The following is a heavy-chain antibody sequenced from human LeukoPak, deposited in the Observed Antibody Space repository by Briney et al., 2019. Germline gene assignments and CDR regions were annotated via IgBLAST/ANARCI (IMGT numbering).Heavy chain of an antibody. D-gene: IGHD1-26*01. CDR1: GGSFSGYY. CDR3: ARDGGSYSPLYYFDY. CDR2: INHSGST. J-gene: IGHJ4*02. Sequence: QTSETLSLTCAVYGGSFSGYYWSWIRQPPGKGLEWIGEINHSGSTNYNPSLKSRVTISVDTSKNQFSLKLSSVTAADTAVYYCARDGGSYSPLYYFDYWGQGTLVTVSS. V-gene: IGHV4-34*01.